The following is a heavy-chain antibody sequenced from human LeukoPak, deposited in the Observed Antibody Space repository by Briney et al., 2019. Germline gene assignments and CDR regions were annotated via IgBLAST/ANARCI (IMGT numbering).Heavy chain of an antibody. CDR2: IRYDGSDK. J-gene: IGHJ4*02. CDR3: ARDLDGHDYVWGRPFDY. Sequence: PGGSLRLSCAASGFTFSSYGFHWVRQAPGKGPEWVAFIRYDGSDKYYADSVKGRFTISRDNSKNTLYLQMNSLRAEDTAVYYCARDLDGHDYVWGRPFDYWGQGTLVTVSS. D-gene: IGHD3-16*01. V-gene: IGHV3-30*02. CDR1: GFTFSSYG.